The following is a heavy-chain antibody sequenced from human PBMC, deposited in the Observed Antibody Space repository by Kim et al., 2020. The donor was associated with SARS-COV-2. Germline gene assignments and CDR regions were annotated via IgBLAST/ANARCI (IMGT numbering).Heavy chain of an antibody. J-gene: IGHJ6*02. Sequence: SYIYYADSVKGRFTISRDNAKNSLYLQMNSLRAEDTAVYYCAREGPGMDVWGQGTTVTVSS. CDR2: SYI. CDR3: AREGPGMDV. V-gene: IGHV3-21*01.